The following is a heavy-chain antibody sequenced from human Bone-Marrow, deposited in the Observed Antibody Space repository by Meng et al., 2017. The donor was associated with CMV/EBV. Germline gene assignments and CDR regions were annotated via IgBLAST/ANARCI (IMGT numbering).Heavy chain of an antibody. V-gene: IGHV2-5*01. D-gene: IGHD2-2*01. CDR2: IYWNDDK. CDR3: AHRREYCSSTSCYPTCFDY. Sequence: SGSTLVKPTPTLTLTCTFSGFSLSTSGVGVGWIRQPPGKALEWLALIYWNDDKRSSPSLKSRLTITKDTSKNQVVLTMTNMDPVDTATYYCAHRREYCSSTSCYPTCFDYWGQGTLVTVSS. CDR1: GFSLSTSGVG. J-gene: IGHJ4*02.